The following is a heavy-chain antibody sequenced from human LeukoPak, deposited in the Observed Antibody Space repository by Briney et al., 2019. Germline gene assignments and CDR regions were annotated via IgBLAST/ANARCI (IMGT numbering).Heavy chain of an antibody. CDR1: GGTFSNYA. D-gene: IGHD3-10*01. CDR3: ARGNYGSGSYNYYYYMDV. CDR2: FIPVFGPA. Sequence: SVKVSCKASGGTFSNYAVSWVRQAPGQGLEWMGGFIPVFGPANYAQKFQGRVTITADESTSTAYMELSSLRSEDTAVYYCARGNYGSGSYNYYYYMDVWGKGTTVTISS. J-gene: IGHJ6*03. V-gene: IGHV1-69*13.